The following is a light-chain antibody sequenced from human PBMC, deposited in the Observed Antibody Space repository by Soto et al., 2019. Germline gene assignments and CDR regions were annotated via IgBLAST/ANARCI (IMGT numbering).Light chain of an antibody. CDR1: RSFSSSY. CDR3: HHYDSSPPYT. V-gene: IGKV3-20*01. CDR2: AAS. J-gene: IGKJ2*01. Sequence: EIVLTQSPGTLSLSPGERATLSCRASRSFSSSYLAWYQHKVGQAPRLLIYAASTRATGIPDRFSGSGSATDFTLTISRLAPEDSAVYYWHHYDSSPPYTFGQGTKLEIK.